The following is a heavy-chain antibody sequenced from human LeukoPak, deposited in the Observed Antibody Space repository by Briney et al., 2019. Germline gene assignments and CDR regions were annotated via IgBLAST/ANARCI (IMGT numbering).Heavy chain of an antibody. CDR3: ARGAWNALPYHFDY. Sequence: SVEVSCKASGGTFSSYAISRVRQAPGQGLEWMGGIIPIFGTANYAQKFQGRVTITTDESTSTAYMELISLRSEDTAVYYCARGAWNALPYHFDYWGQGTLVTVSS. CDR2: IIPIFGTA. D-gene: IGHD1-1*01. CDR1: GGTFSSYA. V-gene: IGHV1-69*05. J-gene: IGHJ4*02.